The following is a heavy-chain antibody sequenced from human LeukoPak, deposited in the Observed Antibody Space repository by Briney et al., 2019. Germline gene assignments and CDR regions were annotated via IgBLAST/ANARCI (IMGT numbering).Heavy chain of an antibody. CDR2: FDPEDGET. CDR3: ATPPPFFGVVPYYFDY. V-gene: IGHV1-24*01. J-gene: IGHJ4*02. D-gene: IGHD3-3*01. CDR1: GYTLTELS. Sequence: ASVKVSCKVSGYTLTELSMHWVRQAPGKGLEWMGGFDPEDGETIYAHKFQGRVTMTEDTSTDTAYMELSSLRSEDTAVYYCATPPPFFGVVPYYFDYWGQGTLVTVSS.